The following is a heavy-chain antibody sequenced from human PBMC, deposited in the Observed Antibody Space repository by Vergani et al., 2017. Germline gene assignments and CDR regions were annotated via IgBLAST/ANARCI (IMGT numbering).Heavy chain of an antibody. D-gene: IGHD1-26*01. CDR1: GFSLSTYT. Sequence: EVQLVESGGGLVNPGGCLTLSCVASGFSLSTYTFNWVRQAPGGGLEWVSSLNKNNYYIYYADSVKGRFTIPRDNSRDTLYLQMNSLRPEDTATYYCVKEAGCYENFFDSWGQGTLVTVSS. J-gene: IGHJ4*02. V-gene: IGHV3-21*04. CDR2: LNKNNYYI. CDR3: VKEAGCYENFFDS.